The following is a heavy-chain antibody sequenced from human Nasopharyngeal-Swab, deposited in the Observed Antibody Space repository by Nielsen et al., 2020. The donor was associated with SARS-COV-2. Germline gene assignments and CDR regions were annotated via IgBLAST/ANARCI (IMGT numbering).Heavy chain of an antibody. V-gene: IGHV4-34*01. CDR3: ARGLSGIVPAPILGLGPYYYYYYMDV. J-gene: IGHJ6*03. D-gene: IGHD2-2*01. CDR2: INHSGST. Sequence: WIRQPPGKGPEWIAEINHSGSTNYNPSHKSRVTLSVDTSMNQVSLEVSSVTAADTAVYYCARGLSGIVPAPILGLGPYYYYYYMDVWGKGTTVTVSS.